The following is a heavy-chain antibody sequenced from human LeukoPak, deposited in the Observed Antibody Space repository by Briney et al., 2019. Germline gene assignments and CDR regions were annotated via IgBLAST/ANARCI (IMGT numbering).Heavy chain of an antibody. CDR3: ARGLRGMKGVGAFDI. D-gene: IGHD6-13*01. Sequence: PGGSLRLSCAASGFTFSTYGMHWVRQAPGKGLEWVAFIRYDGSNKYYADSVKGRFTISRDNAKNSLYLQMNSLRAEDTAVCYCARGLRGMKGVGAFDIWGQGTMVTVSS. CDR2: IRYDGSNK. CDR1: GFTFSTYG. V-gene: IGHV3-30*02. J-gene: IGHJ3*02.